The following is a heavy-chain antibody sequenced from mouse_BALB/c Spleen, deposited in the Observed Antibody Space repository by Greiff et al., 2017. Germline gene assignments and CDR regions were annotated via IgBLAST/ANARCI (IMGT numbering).Heavy chain of an antibody. CDR3: AREELNFYYGSSCDAMDY. J-gene: IGHJ4*01. V-gene: IGHV14-3*02. D-gene: IGHD1-1*01. CDR2: IDPANGNT. Sequence: EVHLVESGAELVKPGASVKLSCTASGFNIKDTYMHWVKQRPEQGLEWIGRIDPANGNTKYDPKFQGKATITADTSSNTAYLQLSSLTSEDTAVYYCAREELNFYYGSSCDAMDYWGQGTSVTVSS. CDR1: GFNIKDTY.